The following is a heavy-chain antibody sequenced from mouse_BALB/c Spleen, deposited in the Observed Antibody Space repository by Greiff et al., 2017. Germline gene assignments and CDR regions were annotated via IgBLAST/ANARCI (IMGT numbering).Heavy chain of an antibody. Sequence: QVQLQQSGPGLVQPSQSLSITCSVSGFSLTSYGVHWVRQSPGKGLEWLGVIWSGGSTDYNAAFISRLSISKDNSKSQVFFKMNSLQANDTAIYYCARDQFSDSLLRLRGAMDYWGQGTSVTVSS. CDR2: IWSGGST. J-gene: IGHJ4*01. CDR1: GFSLTSYG. CDR3: ARDQFSDSLLRLRGAMDY. D-gene: IGHD1-2*01. V-gene: IGHV2-2*02.